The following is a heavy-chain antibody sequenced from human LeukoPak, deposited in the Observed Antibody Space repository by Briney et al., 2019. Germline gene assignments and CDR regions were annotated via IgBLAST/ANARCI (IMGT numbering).Heavy chain of an antibody. D-gene: IGHD1-26*01. J-gene: IGHJ6*03. Sequence: GASVKVSCKASGGTFSSYAISWVRQAPGQGLEWMGGIIPIFGTANYAQKFQGRVTITADESTSTAYMELSSLRSEDTAVYYCARANLIVGATTPYYYYMDVGGKGTTVTISS. CDR1: GGTFSSYA. CDR3: ARANLIVGATTPYYYYMDV. CDR2: IIPIFGTA. V-gene: IGHV1-69*13.